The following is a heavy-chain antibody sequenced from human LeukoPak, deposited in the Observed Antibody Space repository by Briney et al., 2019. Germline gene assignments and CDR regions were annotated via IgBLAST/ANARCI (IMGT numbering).Heavy chain of an antibody. V-gene: IGHV3-9*01. CDR3: AKVVIRGSGN. CDR1: GFTFDDYA. CDR2: ISWNSGSI. J-gene: IGHJ4*02. Sequence: GGSLRLSCAASGFTFDDYAMHWVRQAPGKGLEWVSGISWNSGSIGYADSVKGRFTISRDNSKNTLYLQMNSLRAEDTAVYYCAKVVIRGSGNWGQGTLVTVSS. D-gene: IGHD3-10*01.